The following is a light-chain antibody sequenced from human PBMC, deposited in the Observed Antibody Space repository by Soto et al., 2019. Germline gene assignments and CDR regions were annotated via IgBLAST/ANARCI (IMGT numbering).Light chain of an antibody. V-gene: IGKV3-15*01. Sequence: EIVMTQSPATLSVSPGERVTLSCRASQSINYNLAWYQQKPGQAPRLLIQGASTRATGIPVRFSGSGSGTEFTLTISSLHSEDFAVYYCQQYKNWYTFGQGTKLEIK. CDR3: QQYKNWYT. J-gene: IGKJ2*01. CDR2: GAS. CDR1: QSINYN.